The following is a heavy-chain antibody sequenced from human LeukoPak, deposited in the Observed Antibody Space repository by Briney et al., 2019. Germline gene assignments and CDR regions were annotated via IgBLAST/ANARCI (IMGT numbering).Heavy chain of an antibody. Sequence: SETLSLTCTVSGGSISSSSYCWGWIRQPPGKGLEWIGSIYYSGSTYYNPSLKSRVTISVDTSKNQFSLKLSSVTAADTAVYYCARHPDCSGGSCYSLYYFDYWGQGTLVTVSS. CDR1: GGSISSSSYC. V-gene: IGHV4-39*01. J-gene: IGHJ4*02. CDR3: ARHPDCSGGSCYSLYYFDY. D-gene: IGHD2-15*01. CDR2: IYYSGST.